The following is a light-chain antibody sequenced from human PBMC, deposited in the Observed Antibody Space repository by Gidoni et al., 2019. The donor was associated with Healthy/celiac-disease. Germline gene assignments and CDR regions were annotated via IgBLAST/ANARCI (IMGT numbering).Light chain of an antibody. J-gene: IGKJ4*01. V-gene: IGKV3-15*01. CDR3: QPYNNRHT. CDR2: GAS. Sequence: EIVMTQYPATLSVSPGERATLSCRASQSVSSNLAWYQQKPGQAPRLLIYGASTRATGIPARFSVSGSATEFTLTISSLQSEDFAVYYCQPYNNRHTFGGGTKVEIK. CDR1: QSVSSN.